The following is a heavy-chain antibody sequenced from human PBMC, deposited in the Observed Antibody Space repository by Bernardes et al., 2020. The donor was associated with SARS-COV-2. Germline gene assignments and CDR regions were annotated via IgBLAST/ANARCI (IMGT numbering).Heavy chain of an antibody. V-gene: IGHV3-43*02. CDR2: ISGNGYTT. CDR3: AKDIAPSLVGTTGNNAFDI. J-gene: IGHJ3*02. Sequence: GGSLRLSCAASGFTFDDYAMNWVRQAPGKGLEWVSVISGNGYTTYYTDSLKGRFTVSRDNSKNSLYLQMNSLRTEDTALYYCAKDIAPSLVGTTGNNAFDIWGQGTTVTVSS. CDR1: GFTFDDYA. D-gene: IGHD1-26*01.